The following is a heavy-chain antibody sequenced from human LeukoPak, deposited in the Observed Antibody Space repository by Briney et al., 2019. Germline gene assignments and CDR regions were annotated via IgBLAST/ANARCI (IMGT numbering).Heavy chain of an antibody. V-gene: IGHV4-39*07. D-gene: IGHD5-18*01. CDR1: GGSISSYY. CDR3: ASTPYGYSHYYYYYMDV. CDR2: IYYSGST. J-gene: IGHJ6*03. Sequence: PSETLSLTCTVSGGSISSYYWSWIRQPPGKGLEWIGSIYYSGSTYYSPSLKSRVTISVDTSKNQFSLELSSVTAADTAVYYCASTPYGYSHYYYYYMDVWGKGTTVTVSS.